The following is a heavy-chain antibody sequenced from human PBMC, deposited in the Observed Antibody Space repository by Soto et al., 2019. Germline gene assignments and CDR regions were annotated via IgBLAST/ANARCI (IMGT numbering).Heavy chain of an antibody. CDR3: ARLGTTVTSFDS. CDR2: IFHSGTT. V-gene: IGHV4-4*02. CDR1: GGSMYSSNW. J-gene: IGHJ4*02. D-gene: IGHD4-4*01. Sequence: SETLSLTCVVSGGSMYSSNWWSWVRQPPGKGLEWIGQIFHSGTTYYNLSLKSRVTISLDKSENQFSLKLSSLTAADTAVYYCARLGTTVTSFDSWGQGNLVTVSS.